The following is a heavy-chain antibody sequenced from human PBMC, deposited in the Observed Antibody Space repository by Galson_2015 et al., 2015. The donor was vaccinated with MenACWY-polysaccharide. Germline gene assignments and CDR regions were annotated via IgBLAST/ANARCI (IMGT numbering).Heavy chain of an antibody. CDR1: GFTFSSYG. Sequence: SLRLSCAASGFTFSSYGMHWVRQAPGKGLEWVAVILSDGSKKYYAESVKGRFTISRDNSKNTLSLQMNSLRAEDTAIYHCAKDLPLWGAPDFDYWGQGTLVTVSS. D-gene: IGHD1-26*01. CDR2: ILSDGSKK. J-gene: IGHJ4*02. V-gene: IGHV3-30*18. CDR3: AKDLPLWGAPDFDY.